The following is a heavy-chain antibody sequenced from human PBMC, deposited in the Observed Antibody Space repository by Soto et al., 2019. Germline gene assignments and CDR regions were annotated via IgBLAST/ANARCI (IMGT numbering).Heavy chain of an antibody. CDR2: IYYSGST. V-gene: IGHV4-39*01. Sequence: SETLSLTCTVSGGSISGSSYYWGWIRQPPGKGLEWIGSIYYSGSTYYNPSLKSRVTISVDTSKNQFSLKLSSVTAADTAVYYCARLWSYGSGTYGYYWGQGTLVTVSS. J-gene: IGHJ4*02. CDR1: GGSISGSSYY. CDR3: ARLWSYGSGTYGYY. D-gene: IGHD3-10*01.